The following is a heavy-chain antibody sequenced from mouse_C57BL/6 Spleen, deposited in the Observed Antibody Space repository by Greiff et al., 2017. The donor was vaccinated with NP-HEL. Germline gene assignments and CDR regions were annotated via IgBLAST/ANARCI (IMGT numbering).Heavy chain of an antibody. V-gene: IGHV1-81*01. D-gene: IGHD1-1*01. Sequence: QVQLQQSGAELVRPGASVKLSCKASGYTFTSYGIRWVKQRPGQGLEWIGEIYPRSGNTYYNEKFKGKATLTADKSSSTAYMELRSLTSEDSAVYFCARGDYYGSSFFYFDDWGQGTTLTVSS. CDR2: IYPRSGNT. J-gene: IGHJ2*01. CDR1: GYTFTSYG. CDR3: ARGDYYGSSFFYFDD.